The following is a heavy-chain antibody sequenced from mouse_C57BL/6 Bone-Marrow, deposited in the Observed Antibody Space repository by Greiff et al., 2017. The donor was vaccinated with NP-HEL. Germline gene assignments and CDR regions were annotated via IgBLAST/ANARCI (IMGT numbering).Heavy chain of an antibody. D-gene: IGHD2-1*01. Sequence: QVQLQQPGAELVRPGSSVKLSCKASGYTFTSYWMDWVKQRPGQGLEWIGNIYPSDSETHYNQKFKDKATLTVDESSSTAYMQLSSLTSEDSAVYYCASGNYEDYWGQGTTLTVSS. CDR1: GYTFTSYW. J-gene: IGHJ2*01. V-gene: IGHV1-61*01. CDR3: ASGNYEDY. CDR2: IYPSDSET.